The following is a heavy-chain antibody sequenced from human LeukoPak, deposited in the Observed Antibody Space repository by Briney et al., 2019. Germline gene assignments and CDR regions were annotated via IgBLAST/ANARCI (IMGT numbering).Heavy chain of an antibody. CDR2: INHSGCT. CDR1: GGSFSGYY. V-gene: IGHV4-34*01. Sequence: PSETLSLTCAVYGGSFSGYYWSWIRQPPGKGLEWIGEINHSGCTNYNPSLKSRVTISVDTSKNQFSLKLSSVTAADTAVYYCARGRPPNYYDSSGTYFDYWGQGTLVTVSS. CDR3: ARGRPPNYYDSSGTYFDY. D-gene: IGHD3-22*01. J-gene: IGHJ4*02.